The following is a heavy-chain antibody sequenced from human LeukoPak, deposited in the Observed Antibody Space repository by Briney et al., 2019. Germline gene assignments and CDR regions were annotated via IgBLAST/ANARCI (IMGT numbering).Heavy chain of an antibody. J-gene: IGHJ1*01. CDR2: IYYSGSTY. V-gene: IGHV4-59*08. CDR1: GGSISSYY. Sequence: PSETLSLTCSVSGGSISSYYWSWIRQPPGKGLEWIGYIYYSGSTYYYNPSLKSRVTMSVDTSKNQFSLKLSSVTAADTAVYYCARRYYYDGSGPFQHWGQGTLVTVSS. CDR3: ARRYYYDGSGPFQH. D-gene: IGHD3-22*01.